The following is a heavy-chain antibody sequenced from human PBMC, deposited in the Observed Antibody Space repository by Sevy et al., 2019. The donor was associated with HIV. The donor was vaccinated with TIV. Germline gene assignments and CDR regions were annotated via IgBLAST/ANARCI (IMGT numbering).Heavy chain of an antibody. CDR3: VRHLTNYLYWYFDL. Sequence: SETLSLTCTVSGGSISGSTNYWGWIRQSPGKGLEWIGSLYYGGSTYLNPSLKSRVTTSVDTSKNLFSLKLNSVTAADTAVYYCVRHLTNYLYWYFDLWGRGALVTVSS. V-gene: IGHV4-39*01. D-gene: IGHD2-8*01. CDR2: LYYGGST. CDR1: GGSISGSTNY. J-gene: IGHJ2*01.